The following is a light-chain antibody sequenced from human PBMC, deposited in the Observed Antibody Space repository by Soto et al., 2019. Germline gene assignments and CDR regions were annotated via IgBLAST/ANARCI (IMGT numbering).Light chain of an antibody. CDR1: SSDIGGYNY. J-gene: IGLJ3*02. V-gene: IGLV2-14*01. CDR2: EVT. Sequence: QSALTQPASVSGSPGQSITISCTGTSSDIGGYNYVSWYQHHPGKAPKVVIYEVTNRPSGVSNRFSGSKSGATASLTISGLHAEDEADYYCQSYDNSLSGSRVFGGGTKLTVL. CDR3: QSYDNSLSGSRV.